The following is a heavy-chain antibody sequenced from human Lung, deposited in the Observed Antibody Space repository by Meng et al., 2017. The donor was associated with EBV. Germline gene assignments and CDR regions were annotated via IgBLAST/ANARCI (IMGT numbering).Heavy chain of an antibody. J-gene: IGHJ4*02. CDR2: FVNYRDT. Sequence: QVLLLQSGPEVKKPGAASSVSCTSWPYAFGTYGISWVRQAPGLGLELMGWFVNYRDTYPAPKFQDRVTMTTDTHTNTVIMELRSLTSDDTAVYYCVKGTPGRSYCDYWGQGTLVTVSS. D-gene: IGHD3-10*01. V-gene: IGHV1-18*01. CDR3: VKGTPGRSYCDY. CDR1: PYAFGTYG.